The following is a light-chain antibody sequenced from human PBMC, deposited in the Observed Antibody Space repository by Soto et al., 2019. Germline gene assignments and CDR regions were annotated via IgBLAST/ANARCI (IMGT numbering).Light chain of an antibody. V-gene: IGLV2-8*01. CDR2: DVS. CDR3: TSYTSSNIFV. Sequence: QSALTQPPSASGSPGQSVTISCTGTSSDVGAYNYVSWYQQHPGKAPKLMIYDVSKRPSGVPDRFSGSKSGNTASLTISGLQPEDEADYHCTSYTSSNIFVFGAGTKLTVL. CDR1: SSDVGAYNY. J-gene: IGLJ1*01.